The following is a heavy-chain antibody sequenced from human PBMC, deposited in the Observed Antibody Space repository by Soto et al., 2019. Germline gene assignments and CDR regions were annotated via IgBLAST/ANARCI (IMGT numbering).Heavy chain of an antibody. CDR1: GFIVSSNY. CDR2: IYSGGTT. CDR3: ARAPTVTTNFDY. V-gene: IGHV3-66*01. Sequence: EVHLVESGGGLVQPGGSLRLSCAASGFIVSSNYMSWVRQAPGKVLEWVSIIYSGGTTYYSDSVKDRFTIYRDNSRNTLYLQMNSLRAEDTAVYYCARAPTVTTNFDYWGQGTLVTVSS. D-gene: IGHD4-17*01. J-gene: IGHJ4*02.